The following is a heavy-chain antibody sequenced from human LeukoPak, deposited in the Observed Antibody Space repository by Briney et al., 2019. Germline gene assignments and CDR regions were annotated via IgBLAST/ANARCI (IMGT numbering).Heavy chain of an antibody. CDR2: INHSGST. J-gene: IGHJ4*02. D-gene: IGHD4-17*01. V-gene: IGHV4-34*01. CDR3: ARGDYGEDY. Sequence: SETLSLTCAVYGGSFSGYYWSWIRQPPGKGLEWIGEINHSGSTNYNPSLKTRVTISGDTSKNQFSLKLSSVTAADTAVYYCARGDYGEDYWGQGTLVTVSS. CDR1: GGSFSGYY.